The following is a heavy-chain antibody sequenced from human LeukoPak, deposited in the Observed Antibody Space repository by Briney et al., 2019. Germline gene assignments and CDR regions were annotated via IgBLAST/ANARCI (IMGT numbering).Heavy chain of an antibody. CDR2: INHSGST. V-gene: IGHV4-34*01. CDR3: ARLSWPGRGSRFDP. J-gene: IGHJ5*02. CDR1: GGSFSDYY. D-gene: IGHD3-10*01. Sequence: SETLSLTCAVYGGSFSDYYWSWIRQPPGKGLEWIGEINHSGSTNYNPSLKSRVTISVDTSKNQFSLNLSSVTAADTAVYFCARLSWPGRGSRFDPWGQGTLVTVSS.